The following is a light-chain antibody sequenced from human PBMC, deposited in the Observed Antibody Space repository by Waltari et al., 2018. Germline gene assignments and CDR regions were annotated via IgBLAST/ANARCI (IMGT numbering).Light chain of an antibody. CDR3: QQYYSPPYT. V-gene: IGKV4-1*01. J-gene: IGKJ2*01. Sequence: DIVMTQSPDSLAVSLGERATINCKSSRSVLVRSNNENYLAWYQQKPGQPPKLLIYWASTRESGVPDRFSGSGSGTDFTLTITSLQAEDLAVYYCQQYYSPPYTFGQGTKLEIK. CDR1: RSVLVRSNNENY. CDR2: WAS.